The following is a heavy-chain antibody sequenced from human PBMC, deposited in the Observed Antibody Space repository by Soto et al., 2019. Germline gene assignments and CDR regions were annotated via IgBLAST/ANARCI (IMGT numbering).Heavy chain of an antibody. D-gene: IGHD4-17*01. CDR3: AHWDYGGTVVIFQD. V-gene: IGHV2-5*01. CDR1: GFSLSTSGVG. J-gene: IGHJ1*01. Sequence: QITLKESGPTLVKPTQTLTLTCTFSGFSLSTSGVGVGWIRQPPGKALEWLALIYWNDDEHYSPSLRSRLTISKDTSENQVVLTMTHMDPVDTATYYGAHWDYGGTVVIFQDWGQGTLVTVSS. CDR2: IYWNDDE.